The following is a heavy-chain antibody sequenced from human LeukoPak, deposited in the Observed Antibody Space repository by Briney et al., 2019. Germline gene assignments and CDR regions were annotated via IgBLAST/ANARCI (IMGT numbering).Heavy chain of an antibody. CDR3: ARADYGGNSYGSYYFDY. Sequence: GGSLRLSCAASGFTFSSYEMNWVGQAPGKGLEWVSYISSSGSTICYADSVKGRFTISRDNAKNSLYLQMNSLRAEDTAVYYCARADYGGNSYGSYYFDYWGQGTLVTVSS. D-gene: IGHD4-23*01. J-gene: IGHJ4*02. CDR2: ISSSGSTI. V-gene: IGHV3-48*03. CDR1: GFTFSSYE.